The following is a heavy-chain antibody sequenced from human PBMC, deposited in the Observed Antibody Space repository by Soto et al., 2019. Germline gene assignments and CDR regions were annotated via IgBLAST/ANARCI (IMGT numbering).Heavy chain of an antibody. D-gene: IGHD3-10*01. CDR3: ATVSLWFGESINYYYGMDV. Sequence: ASVNVCCKGSGYRLTELSMHWVREAPGKGLEWMGGFDPEDGETIYAQKFQGRVTMTEDTSTDTAYMELSSLRSEDTAVYYCATVSLWFGESINYYYGMDVWGQGTTVTVSS. CDR2: FDPEDGET. V-gene: IGHV1-24*01. J-gene: IGHJ6*02. CDR1: GYRLTELS.